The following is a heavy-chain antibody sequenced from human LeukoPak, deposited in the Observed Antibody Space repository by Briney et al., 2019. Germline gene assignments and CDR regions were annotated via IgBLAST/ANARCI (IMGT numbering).Heavy chain of an antibody. CDR1: GYTFTGYY. CDR3: ARDRTVTVYYYYYMDV. CDR2: INPNSGGT. Sequence: EASVKVSCKASGYTFTGYYMHWVRQAPGQGLEWTGWINPNSGGTNYAQKFQGRVTMTRDTSISTAYMELSRLRSDDTAVYYCARDRTVTVYYYYYMDVWGKGTTVTVSS. D-gene: IGHD4-17*01. V-gene: IGHV1-2*02. J-gene: IGHJ6*03.